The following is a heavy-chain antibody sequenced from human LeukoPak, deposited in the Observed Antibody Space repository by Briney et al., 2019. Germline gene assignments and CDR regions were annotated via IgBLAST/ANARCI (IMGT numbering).Heavy chain of an antibody. J-gene: IGHJ4*02. Sequence: GGSLSLSCAATGFIFSICAMIWIRQPPGKGLECVSSIFPSGGDIHYAGSVGGRFTISRDNSKSTLSLQVNSLRAEDRAIYYCSTYRQVLLPFESWGQGTLVTVSS. D-gene: IGHD2-8*02. CDR1: GFIFSICA. CDR2: IFPSGGDI. CDR3: STYRQVLLPFES. V-gene: IGHV3-23*01.